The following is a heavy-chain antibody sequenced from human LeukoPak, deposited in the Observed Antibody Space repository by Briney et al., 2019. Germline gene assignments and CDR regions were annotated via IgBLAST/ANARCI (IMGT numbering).Heavy chain of an antibody. CDR2: LWYDGTNK. J-gene: IGHJ6*04. Sequence: GGSLRLSCAASGFTFSSYGMHWVRQAPGKGLEWVAVLWYDGTNKYYADSVKGRFTISRDNSKNTLYLQMNSLRAEDTAVYYCARATKITYYDILTGYYPPSYYYYYGMDVWGKGTTVTVSS. CDR3: ARATKITYYDILTGYYPPSYYYYYGMDV. D-gene: IGHD3-9*01. CDR1: GFTFSSYG. V-gene: IGHV3-33*01.